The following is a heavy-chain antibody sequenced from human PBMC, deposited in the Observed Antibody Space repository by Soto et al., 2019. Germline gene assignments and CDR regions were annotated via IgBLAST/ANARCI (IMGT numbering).Heavy chain of an antibody. V-gene: IGHV3-23*01. CDR3: AKRFIRYQLLPHDAFDI. D-gene: IGHD2-2*01. CDR2: ISGSGGST. J-gene: IGHJ3*02. Sequence: GGSLRLSCAASGFTFSSYAMSWVRQAPGKGLEWVSAISGSGGSTYYADSVKGRFTISRDNSKNTLYLQMNSLRAEDTAVYYCAKRFIRYQLLPHDAFDIWGQGTMVTVSS. CDR1: GFTFSSYA.